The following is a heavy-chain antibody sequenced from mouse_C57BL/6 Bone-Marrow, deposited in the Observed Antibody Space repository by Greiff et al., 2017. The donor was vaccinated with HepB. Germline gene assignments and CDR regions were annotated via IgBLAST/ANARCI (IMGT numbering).Heavy chain of an antibody. CDR1: GFSLTSYG. V-gene: IGHV2-6-1*01. Sequence: VQLVESGPGLVAPSQSLSITCTVSGFSLTSYGVHWVRQPPGKGLEWLVVKWSDGSTTYNSAHKSRQSISKDNSKSQVFLKMSSLQTDDTAMYYCARQADYSNYDYAIDYWGQGTSVTVSS. CDR3: ARQADYSNYDYAIDY. CDR2: KWSDGST. J-gene: IGHJ4*01. D-gene: IGHD2-5*01.